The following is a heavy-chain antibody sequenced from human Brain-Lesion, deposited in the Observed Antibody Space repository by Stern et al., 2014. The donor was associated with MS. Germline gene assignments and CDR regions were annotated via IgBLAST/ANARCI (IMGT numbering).Heavy chain of an antibody. D-gene: IGHD3-22*01. CDR2: ISTGGRP. CDR3: ARAYYYDTSGDSDAFNI. J-gene: IGHJ3*02. CDR1: GASISSGTYF. Sequence: QVQLQESGPGLVKPSQPLSLTCTVSGASISSGTYFWTWIRQPAGKGLEWIGRISTGGRPTNNPSFKSRVTISLDTSKKEFSLKLSLGTAADTAVYYCARAYYYDTSGDSDAFNIWGQGTQVTVSS. V-gene: IGHV4-61*02.